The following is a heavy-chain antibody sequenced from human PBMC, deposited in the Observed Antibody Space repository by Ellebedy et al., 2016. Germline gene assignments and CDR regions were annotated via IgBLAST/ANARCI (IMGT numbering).Heavy chain of an antibody. Sequence: GESLKISXLASGFTFNTYAMTWVRQAPGKGLEYISSINENGGHTYYANSVKGRFTVSRDNSKNMLFLQMKSLGVEDTALYYCVKYVVDRGSDVWGQGTTVTVSS. J-gene: IGHJ6*02. CDR1: GFTFNTYA. CDR3: VKYVVDRGSDV. V-gene: IGHV3-23*01. CDR2: INENGGHT. D-gene: IGHD2-15*01.